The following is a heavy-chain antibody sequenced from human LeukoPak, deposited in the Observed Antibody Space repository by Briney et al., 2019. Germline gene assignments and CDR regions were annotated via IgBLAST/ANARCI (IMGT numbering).Heavy chain of an antibody. Sequence: GGSLRLSCAASGFTFSSYWMSWVRQAPGKGLEWVANMNRDGSEKNYVDSIKGRFTISRDNATNSLYLQMNSLRVEDTAVYYCARDGGIIRFGGQDVWGQGTTVIVS. D-gene: IGHD3-16*01. J-gene: IGHJ6*02. CDR1: GFTFSSYW. V-gene: IGHV3-7*01. CDR2: MNRDGSEK. CDR3: ARDGGIIRFGGQDV.